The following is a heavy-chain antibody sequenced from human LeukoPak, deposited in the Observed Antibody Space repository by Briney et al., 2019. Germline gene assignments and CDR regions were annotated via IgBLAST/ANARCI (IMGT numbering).Heavy chain of an antibody. D-gene: IGHD6-19*01. CDR3: AKDLAVAGTGYYGMDV. Sequence: SLRLSCAASGFTFDDYAMHWVRQAPGKGLEWVSGISWNSGSIGYADSVEGRFTISRDNAKNSLYLQMNSLRAEDTALYYCAKDLAVAGTGYYGMDVWGQGTTVTVSS. CDR2: ISWNSGSI. CDR1: GFTFDDYA. V-gene: IGHV3-9*01. J-gene: IGHJ6*02.